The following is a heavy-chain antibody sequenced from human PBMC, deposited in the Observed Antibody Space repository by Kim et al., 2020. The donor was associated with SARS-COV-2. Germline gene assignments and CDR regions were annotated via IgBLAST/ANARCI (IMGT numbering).Heavy chain of an antibody. CDR3: ARDDCSSTSCYSFDY. V-gene: IGHV6-1*01. Sequence: VSVKSRITINPDTSKNQFSLQLNSVTPEDTAVYYCARDDCSSTSCYSFDYWGQGTLVTVSS. D-gene: IGHD2-2*01. J-gene: IGHJ4*02.